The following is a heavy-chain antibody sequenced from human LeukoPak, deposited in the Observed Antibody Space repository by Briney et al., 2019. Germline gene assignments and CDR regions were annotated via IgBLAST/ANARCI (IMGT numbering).Heavy chain of an antibody. J-gene: IGHJ4*02. CDR2: ISGSGGST. CDR1: GFTFSSYA. V-gene: IGHV3-23*01. CDR3: ASESAHCSGGSCLGDLMDY. D-gene: IGHD2-15*01. Sequence: TGRSLRLSCAASGFTFSSYAMNWVRQAPGKGLEWVSAISGSGGSTYYADSVKGRFTISRDNSKNTLYLQLHSLRAEDTAIYYCASESAHCSGGSCLGDLMDYWGQGTLVTVSS.